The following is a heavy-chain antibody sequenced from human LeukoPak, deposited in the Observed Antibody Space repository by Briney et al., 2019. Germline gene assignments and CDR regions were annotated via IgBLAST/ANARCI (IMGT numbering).Heavy chain of an antibody. CDR2: IYYSGST. J-gene: IGHJ4*02. Sequence: SETLSLTCTVSGGSISTYYWSWIRQPPGKGLEWIGFIYYSGSTNQNPSLRSRVTTSVDTSKNRFSLKLNSVTAADTAVYYCARGPLMVRGPFDYWGQGTLVTVSS. D-gene: IGHD3-10*01. CDR3: ARGPLMVRGPFDY. CDR1: GGSISTYY. V-gene: IGHV4-59*01.